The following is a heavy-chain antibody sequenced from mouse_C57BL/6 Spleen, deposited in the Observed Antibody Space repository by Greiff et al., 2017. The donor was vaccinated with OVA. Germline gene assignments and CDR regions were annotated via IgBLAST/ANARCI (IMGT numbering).Heavy chain of an antibody. CDR2: IHPNSGST. CDR1: GYTFTSYW. V-gene: IGHV1-64*01. Sequence: QVQLKQPGAELVKPGASVKLSCKASGYTFTSYWMHWVKQRPGQGLEWIGMIHPNSGSTNYNEKFKSKATLTVDKSSSTAYMQLSSLTSEDSAVYYCARDQVLDSSGYGGFDYWGQGTTLTVSS. J-gene: IGHJ2*01. CDR3: ARDQVLDSSGYGGFDY. D-gene: IGHD3-2*02.